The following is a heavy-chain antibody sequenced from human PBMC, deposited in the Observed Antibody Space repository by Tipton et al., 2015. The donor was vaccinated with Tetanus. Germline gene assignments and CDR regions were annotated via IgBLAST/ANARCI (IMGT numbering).Heavy chain of an antibody. D-gene: IGHD6-13*01. CDR1: DGSFSAYY. CDR3: ARGRQRLVPSGFDL. Sequence: TLSLTCDVYDGSFSAYYWTWIRQPPGKGLEWSGKINHTGSTNYNPSLSRRVTISIGTSNNQFSLKLNSVTAASSDVYYCARGRQRLVPSGFDLWGQGSLITVSP. J-gene: IGHJ5*02. CDR2: INHTGST. V-gene: IGHV4-34*01.